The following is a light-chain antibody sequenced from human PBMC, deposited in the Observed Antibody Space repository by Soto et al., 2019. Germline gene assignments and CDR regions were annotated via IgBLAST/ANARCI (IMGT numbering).Light chain of an antibody. CDR1: QSVSNN. Sequence: EIVMTQSPATLSVSPGERATLSCRASQSVSNNLAWYQQKRGQAPRLLIYGASSRAAAIPDRFRGSGSGTDFTLIISSLAPEDFAVYYCQQYGSSPFTFGTGTKVDIK. CDR3: QQYGSSPFT. CDR2: GAS. V-gene: IGKV3-20*01. J-gene: IGKJ3*01.